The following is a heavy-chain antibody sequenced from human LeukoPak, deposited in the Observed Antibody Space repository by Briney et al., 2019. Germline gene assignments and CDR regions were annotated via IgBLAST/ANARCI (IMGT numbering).Heavy chain of an antibody. CDR3: ARDGTAAGLYFDL. CDR2: IRQDGGEK. CDR1: GFTFTSYW. V-gene: IGHV3-7*01. D-gene: IGHD6-13*01. J-gene: IGHJ4*01. Sequence: GGSLRLSCAVSGFTFTSYWMNWVRQAPGKGLEWVASIRQDGGEKSYVDSVKGRFTISRDNTKNSLYLQINSLRVEDTAVYYCARDGTAAGLYFDLWGQRTLVTVSS.